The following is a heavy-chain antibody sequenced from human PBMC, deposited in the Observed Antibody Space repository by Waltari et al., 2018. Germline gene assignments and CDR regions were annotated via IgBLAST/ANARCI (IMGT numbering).Heavy chain of an antibody. CDR2: IKQDGSEK. CDR1: GFTFSSYW. J-gene: IGHJ6*02. D-gene: IGHD4-4*01. CDR3: ARDLAATVMDYYYYGMDV. Sequence: EVQLVESGGGLVQPGGSLRLSCAASGFTFSSYWMSWVRQAPGKGLEWVANIKQDGSEKYYVDSVKGRFTISRDNAKNSLYLQMNSLRAEDTAVYYCARDLAATVMDYYYYGMDVWGQGTTVTVSS. V-gene: IGHV3-7*01.